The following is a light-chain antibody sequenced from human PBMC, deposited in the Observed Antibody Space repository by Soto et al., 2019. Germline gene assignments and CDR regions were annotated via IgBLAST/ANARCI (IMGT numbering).Light chain of an antibody. CDR3: QQYADYPLA. Sequence: DIHMTQSPSTLSASVGDRVTITCRASQSISTHLAWYQQKPGDAPNLLIYEASTLQSGVPSRFSGSSSGTDVTLTVSSLQPDDFASYYCQQYADYPLAFGQGTRVDIK. CDR2: EAS. V-gene: IGKV1-5*01. CDR1: QSISTH. J-gene: IGKJ2*01.